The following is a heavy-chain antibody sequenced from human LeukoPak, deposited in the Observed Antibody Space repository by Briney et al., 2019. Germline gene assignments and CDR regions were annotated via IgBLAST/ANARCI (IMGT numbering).Heavy chain of an antibody. CDR3: ARADSSSSRLDC. CDR2: INSKSRYI. Sequence: GGSLRLSCAASGFTFSSYSMNWVRQAPGKGLEWVSSINSKSRYIDYADSLKGRFTISRDNGKNSVYLQMNSLRAEDTAVYFCARADSSSSRLDCWGQGTLVTVSS. V-gene: IGHV3-21*01. J-gene: IGHJ4*02. CDR1: GFTFSSYS. D-gene: IGHD6-6*01.